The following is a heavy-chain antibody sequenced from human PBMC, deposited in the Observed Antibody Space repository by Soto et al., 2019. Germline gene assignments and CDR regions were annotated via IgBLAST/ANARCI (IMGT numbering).Heavy chain of an antibody. V-gene: IGHV3-74*01. CDR3: ARDSSWTGYSAQFDS. D-gene: IGHD3-9*01. CDR2: INSDGRST. CDR1: GFTFSSHW. Sequence: EVQLVESGGGLVQPGGSLRLSCAASGFTFSSHWMHWVRHAPGKGLVWVSRINSDGRSTTNADSVKGRFTISRDNARNTLYLQMSSLRAEDTAVYYCARDSSWTGYSAQFDSWGHGTLVTVAS. J-gene: IGHJ4*01.